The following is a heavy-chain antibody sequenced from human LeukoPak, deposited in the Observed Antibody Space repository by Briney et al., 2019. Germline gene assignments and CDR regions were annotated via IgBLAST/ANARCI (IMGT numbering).Heavy chain of an antibody. CDR2: IYYSGSTNT. CDR1: GGSISSNY. J-gene: IGHJ4*02. CDR3: AREDYYDSGSNDY. D-gene: IGHD3-22*01. V-gene: IGHV4-59*01. Sequence: SETLSLTCTVSGGSISSNYWSWIRQPPGKGLEWIGYIYYSGSTNTNYNPSLKSRATISVDTSKNQFSLKLSSVTAADTAVYYCAREDYYDSGSNDYWGQGTLVTVSS.